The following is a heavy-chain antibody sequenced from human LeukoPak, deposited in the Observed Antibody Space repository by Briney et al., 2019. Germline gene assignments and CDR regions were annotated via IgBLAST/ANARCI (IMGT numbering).Heavy chain of an antibody. CDR1: GFTFSSYS. CDR3: ARGRPHGNDY. D-gene: IGHD4-23*01. V-gene: IGHV3-21*01. J-gene: IGHJ4*02. CDR2: ISSSSSYI. Sequence: GWSLRLSCAASGFTFSSYSMNWVRQAPGKGLEWVSSISSSSSYIYYADSVKGRFTISRDNAKNSLYLQMNSLRAEDTAVYYCARGRPHGNDYWGQGTLVTVSS.